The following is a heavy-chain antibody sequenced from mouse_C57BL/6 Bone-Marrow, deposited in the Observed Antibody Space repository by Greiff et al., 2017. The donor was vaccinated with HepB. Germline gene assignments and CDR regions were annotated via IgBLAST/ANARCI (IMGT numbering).Heavy chain of an antibody. D-gene: IGHD1-1*02. J-gene: IGHJ1*03. V-gene: IGHV1-64*01. CDR3: ARGDYLWYFDV. Sequence: QVQLQQPGAELVKPGASVKLSCKASGYTFTSYWMHWVKQRPGQGLEWIGMIHPNSGSTNYNEKFKSKATLTVDKSYSTAYMQLSSLTSEDSAVYYCARGDYLWYFDVWGTGTTVTVSS. CDR1: GYTFTSYW. CDR2: IHPNSGST.